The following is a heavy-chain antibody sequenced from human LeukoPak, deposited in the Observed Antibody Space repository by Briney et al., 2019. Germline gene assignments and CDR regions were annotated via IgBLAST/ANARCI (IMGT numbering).Heavy chain of an antibody. Sequence: PPETLSLTCTIYGGPFNGYYWSWIRQPPGKGLEWIGEINHSGTTNYNPSLKSRVTISVDTSKNQFSLKLSPVTAADTAVYYCARGGSYPTSNDYWGQGTLVTVSS. D-gene: IGHD1-26*01. CDR3: ARGGSYPTSNDY. CDR1: GGPFNGYY. V-gene: IGHV4-34*01. CDR2: INHSGTT. J-gene: IGHJ4*02.